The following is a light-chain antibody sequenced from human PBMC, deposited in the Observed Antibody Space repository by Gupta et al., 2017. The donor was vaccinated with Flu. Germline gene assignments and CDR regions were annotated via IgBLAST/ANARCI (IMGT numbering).Light chain of an antibody. CDR3: GTWDSSLRAWV. J-gene: IGLJ3*02. CDR1: SANIENNF. CDR2: ETN. Sequence: SVLIRPPSVSAPPGQKVTISCSGSSANIENNFVSWCQQFPGAAPNLLIYETNKRPSGIPDRFSGSKSDTSATLDIIGLQTGDEADFYCGTWDSSLRAWVFGGGTKLTVL. V-gene: IGLV1-51*02.